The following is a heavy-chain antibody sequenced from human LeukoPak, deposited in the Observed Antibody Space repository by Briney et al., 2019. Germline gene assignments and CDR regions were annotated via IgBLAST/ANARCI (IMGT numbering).Heavy chain of an antibody. V-gene: IGHV1-69*13. D-gene: IGHD3-9*01. J-gene: IGHJ4*02. CDR2: IIPIFGTA. CDR1: GGTFSSYA. Sequence: ASVKVSCKASGGTFSSYAISWVRQAPGQGLEWMGGIIPIFGTANYAQKFQGRVTITADESTSTAYMELSSLRSEDTAVYYCAREAVYDILTGYYNVRYFDYWGQGTLVTVSS. CDR3: AREAVYDILTGYYNVRYFDY.